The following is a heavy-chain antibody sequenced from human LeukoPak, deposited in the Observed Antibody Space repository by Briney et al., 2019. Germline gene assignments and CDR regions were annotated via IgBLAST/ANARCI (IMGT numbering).Heavy chain of an antibody. CDR1: GYAFTSYG. V-gene: IGHV1-18*01. D-gene: IGHD3-10*01. CDR3: ARDLEYGSGSYYDNWFDP. CDR2: ISAYNGNT. J-gene: IGHJ5*02. Sequence: ASVKVSCKAPGYAFTSYGISWVRQAPGQGLEWMGWISAYNGNTNYAQKLQGRVTMTTDTSTSTTYMELRSLRSDDTAVYYCARDLEYGSGSYYDNWFDPWGQGTLVTVSS.